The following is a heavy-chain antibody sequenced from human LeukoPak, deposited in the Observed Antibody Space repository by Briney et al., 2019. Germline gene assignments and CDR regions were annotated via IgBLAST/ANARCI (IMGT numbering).Heavy chain of an antibody. CDR2: IYYSGST. CDR3: ARQAPSHDAFDI. CDR1: GGPITSSSYY. J-gene: IGHJ3*02. Sequence: SETVSLTCTVSGGPITSSSYYWGWIRQSPGKGLEWIGSIYYSGSTYYNPSLESRVTISVDTSRNQFSLNLSSVTAADTAVFYCARQAPSHDAFDIWGQGTMVTVSS. V-gene: IGHV4-39*01.